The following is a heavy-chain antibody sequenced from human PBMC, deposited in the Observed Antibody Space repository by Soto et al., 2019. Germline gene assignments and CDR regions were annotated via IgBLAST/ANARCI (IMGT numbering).Heavy chain of an antibody. CDR1: GFPFSSYA. CDR3: AKAGYYSLFDI. J-gene: IGHJ3*02. D-gene: IGHD3-16*01. V-gene: IGHV3-23*01. Sequence: PGGSLRLSCVASGFPFSSYALSWVRQTPGKGLEWVSGISGSGGRTYYADSVKGRFTISRDNSNNTLSLQMHILRVEDTAVYFCAKAGYYSLFDIWGQGTMVTVSS. CDR2: ISGSGGRT.